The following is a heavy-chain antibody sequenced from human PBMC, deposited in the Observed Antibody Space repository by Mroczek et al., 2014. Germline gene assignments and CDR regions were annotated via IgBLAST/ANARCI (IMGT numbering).Heavy chain of an antibody. Sequence: ESGGGLVKPGGSLRLSCAASGFTFSSYSMNWVRQAPGKGLEWVSSISSSSSYIYYADSVKGRFTISRDNAKNSLYLQMNSLRAEDTAVYYCATKPGGIVLMVYARRVNWYFDLWGRGTLVTVSS. D-gene: IGHD2-8*01. CDR3: ATKPGGIVLMVYARRVNWYFDL. CDR2: ISSSSSYI. J-gene: IGHJ2*01. CDR1: GFTFSSYS. V-gene: IGHV3-21*01.